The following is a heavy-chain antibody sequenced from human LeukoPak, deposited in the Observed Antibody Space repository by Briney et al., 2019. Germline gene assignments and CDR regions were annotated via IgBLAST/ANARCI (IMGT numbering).Heavy chain of an antibody. CDR1: GFTFSSHA. V-gene: IGHV3-23*01. CDR3: AKKLGYCSDGSCYFPY. CDR2: ISNNGGYT. Sequence: GGSLRLSCAASGFTFSSHAMSWVRQAPGKGLEWVSAISNNGGYTYYADSVQGRFTISRDNSKSTLCLQMNSLRAEDTAVYYFAKKLGYCSDGSCYFPYWGQGTRVTVSS. J-gene: IGHJ4*02. D-gene: IGHD2-15*01.